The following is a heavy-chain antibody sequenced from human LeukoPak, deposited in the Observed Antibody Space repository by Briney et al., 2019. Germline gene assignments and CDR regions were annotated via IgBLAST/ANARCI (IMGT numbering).Heavy chain of an antibody. CDR2: ISSSSSYI. CDR3: ASPYGSGSPNPDY. CDR1: GFTFSSYS. J-gene: IGHJ4*02. Sequence: GGSLRLSCAASGFTFSSYSMNWVRQAPGKGLEWVSSISSSSSYIYYADSVKGRFTISRDNAKNSLYLQMNSLRAEDTAVYYCASPYGSGSPNPDYWGQGTLVTVSS. V-gene: IGHV3-21*01. D-gene: IGHD3-10*01.